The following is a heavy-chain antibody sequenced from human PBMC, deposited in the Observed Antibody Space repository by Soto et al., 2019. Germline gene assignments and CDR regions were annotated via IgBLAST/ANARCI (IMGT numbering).Heavy chain of an antibody. Sequence: QLQLQESGPGLVKPSETLSLTCTVSDGSISSSSYYWGWVRQPPRKGLEWIGSIYYSGSTYYNPSLKSRVTVSGDTSKTQFALKLSSVTAADTAVYYCATTVTTILYFDYWGQGIRVTVSS. D-gene: IGHD4-17*01. J-gene: IGHJ4*02. CDR2: IYYSGST. V-gene: IGHV4-39*01. CDR1: DGSISSSSYY. CDR3: ATTVTTILYFDY.